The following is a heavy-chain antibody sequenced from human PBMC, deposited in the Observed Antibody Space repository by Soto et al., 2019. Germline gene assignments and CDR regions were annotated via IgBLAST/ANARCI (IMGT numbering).Heavy chain of an antibody. CDR2: IASDGKDK. D-gene: IGHD6-13*01. J-gene: IGHJ4*02. CDR3: AKDGAIGAADYFFDY. V-gene: IGHV3-30*18. Sequence: QVQLVESGGGVVQPGRSLKLSCAASGFTFSNYAIHWVRQAPGKGLEWVAVIASDGKDKRYADSVKGRFTISRDNSKNTVYLQMNSLRGDGTPGYYCAKDGAIGAADYFFDYWGQGSLVTVSS. CDR1: GFTFSNYA.